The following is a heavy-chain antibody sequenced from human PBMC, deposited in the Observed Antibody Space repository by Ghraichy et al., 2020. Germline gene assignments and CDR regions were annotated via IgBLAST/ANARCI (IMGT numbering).Heavy chain of an antibody. CDR2: IIPIFGTA. J-gene: IGHJ6*02. CDR1: GGTFSSHA. D-gene: IGHD3-22*01. V-gene: IGHV1-69*13. Sequence: SVKVSCKASGGTFSSHAISWVRQAPGQGLEWMGGIIPIFGTANYAQKFQGRVTITADESTSTAYMELSSLRSEDTAVYYCARVSYYYDSSGYGEYYYYGMDVWGHVTTVTV. CDR3: ARVSYYYDSSGYGEYYYYGMDV.